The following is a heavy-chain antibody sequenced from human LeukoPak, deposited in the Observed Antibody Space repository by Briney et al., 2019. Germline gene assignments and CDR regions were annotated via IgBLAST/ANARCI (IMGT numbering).Heavy chain of an antibody. CDR1: GGSVRSYS. V-gene: IGHV4-59*08. Sequence: SETLSHTCSVSGGSVRSYSWSWIRQPPGKGLEWIGYIHYSGTTNYKPSLKSRVTISVETTKNQFSLKLSSVTAADTAVYYCARHGGESLVATILHAFDIWGQGTMVTVSS. CDR2: IHYSGTT. D-gene: IGHD5-12*01. J-gene: IGHJ3*02. CDR3: ARHGGESLVATILHAFDI.